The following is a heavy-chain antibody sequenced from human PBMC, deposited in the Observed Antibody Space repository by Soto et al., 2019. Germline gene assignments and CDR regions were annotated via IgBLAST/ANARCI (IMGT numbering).Heavy chain of an antibody. J-gene: IGHJ4*02. CDR1: GYRFTSYW. CDR2: IDPSDSYT. V-gene: IGHV5-10-1*01. CDR3: ARRTYDSSGYPSGFDY. Sequence: EVQLVQSGAEVKKPGESLRISCKGSGYRFTSYWISWVRQMPGKGLEWMGRIDPSDSYTNYSPSFQGHVTISADKSIXXAYLQWSSLKASDTAMYYCARRTYDSSGYPSGFDYWGQGTLVTVSS. D-gene: IGHD3-22*01.